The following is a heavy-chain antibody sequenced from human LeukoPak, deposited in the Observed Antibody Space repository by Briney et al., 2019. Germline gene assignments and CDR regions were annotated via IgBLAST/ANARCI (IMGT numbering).Heavy chain of an antibody. J-gene: IGHJ4*02. Sequence: KPSETLSLTCTVSGGSISSYYWSWIRQPPGKGLEWIGYIYYSGSTTYNPSLKSRVTISVDTSKNQFSLKLSPVTAADTAVYYCARDSGSYFFDYWGQGTLVTVSS. CDR3: ARDSGSYFFDY. V-gene: IGHV4-59*12. D-gene: IGHD1-26*01. CDR1: GGSISSYY. CDR2: IYYSGST.